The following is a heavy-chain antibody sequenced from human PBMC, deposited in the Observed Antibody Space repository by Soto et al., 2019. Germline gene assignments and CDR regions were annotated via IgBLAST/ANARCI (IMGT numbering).Heavy chain of an antibody. CDR1: GYTFTGYY. J-gene: IGHJ3*02. CDR3: ARLIDYGDFAGAFDI. CDR2: ITPNSGGT. V-gene: IGHV1-2*04. D-gene: IGHD4-17*01. Sequence: QVQLVQSGAEVKKPGASVKVSCKASGYTFTGYYMHWVRQAPGQGLEWMGWITPNSGGTNYAQKFQGWGTMTRDTSISTAYMELSRLRSDDTAVYYCARLIDYGDFAGAFDIWGQGTMVTVSS.